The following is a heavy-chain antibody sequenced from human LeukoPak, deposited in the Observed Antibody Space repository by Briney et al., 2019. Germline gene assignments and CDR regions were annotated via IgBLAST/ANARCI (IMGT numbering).Heavy chain of an antibody. Sequence: GGSLRLSCAASGFTFSSYGMHWVRQAPGKGLEWVAVISYDGSNKYYADSVKGRFTISRDTSKNTLYLQMNSLRVEDSAVYYCAKDRRELVVAVAYYYYMDVWGKGTTVTVS. CDR3: AKDRRELVVAVAYYYYMDV. CDR1: GFTFSSYG. CDR2: ISYDGSNK. V-gene: IGHV3-30*18. D-gene: IGHD2-15*01. J-gene: IGHJ6*03.